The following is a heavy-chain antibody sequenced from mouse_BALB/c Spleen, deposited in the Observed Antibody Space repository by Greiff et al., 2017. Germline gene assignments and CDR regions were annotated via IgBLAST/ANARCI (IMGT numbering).Heavy chain of an antibody. Sequence: EVQLQQSGAELVKPGASVKLSCTASGFNIKDTYMHWVKQRPEQGLEWIGRIDPANGNTKYDPKFQGKATITADTSSNTAYLQLSSLTSEDTAVYYCSSDYYCLYAMDYWGQGTSVTVSS. CDR1: GFNIKDTY. D-gene: IGHD1-1*01. J-gene: IGHJ4*01. V-gene: IGHV14-3*02. CDR2: IDPANGNT. CDR3: SSDYYCLYAMDY.